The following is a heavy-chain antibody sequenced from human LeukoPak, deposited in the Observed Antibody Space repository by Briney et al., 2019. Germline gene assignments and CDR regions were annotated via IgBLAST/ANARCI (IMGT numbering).Heavy chain of an antibody. CDR3: ARDWDIVVVTAIPDFDY. J-gene: IGHJ4*02. D-gene: IGHD2-21*02. Sequence: GGSLRLSCAASGFTFSSYGMHWVRQAPGKGLEWVAVISYDGSNKYYADSVKGRFTISRDNSKNTLYLQMNSLRAEDTAVYYCARDWDIVVVTAIPDFDYWGQGTLVTVSS. CDR1: GFTFSSYG. CDR2: ISYDGSNK. V-gene: IGHV3-30*03.